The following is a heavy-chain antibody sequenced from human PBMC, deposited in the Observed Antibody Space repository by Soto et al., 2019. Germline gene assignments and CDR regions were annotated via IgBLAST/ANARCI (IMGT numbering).Heavy chain of an antibody. V-gene: IGHV3-23*01. CDR2: ISGSGGST. D-gene: IGHD2-21*02. J-gene: IGHJ6*02. Sequence: SLRLSCASSGFTFSSYAMSWVRQAPGKGPEWVSAISGSGGSTYYADSVKGRFTISRDNSKNTLYLQMNSLRAEDTAVYYCAKRIVVVTAILHRGVWGQGTTVTVSS. CDR3: AKRIVVVTAILHRGV. CDR1: GFTFSSYA.